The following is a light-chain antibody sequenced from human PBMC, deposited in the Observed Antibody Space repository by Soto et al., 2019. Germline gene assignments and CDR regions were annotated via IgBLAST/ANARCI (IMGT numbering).Light chain of an antibody. V-gene: IGLV1-40*01. J-gene: IGLJ3*02. CDR2: GST. CDR3: QSYDSSLSAWV. Sequence: QSVLTQPPSVSGAPGQRVTISCTGNSSNIGTPYDVHWYHQLAGAAPKLLIYGSTNRPSGVPERFSGSKSGISASLAITGFQAEDEADYYCQSYDSSLSAWVFGGGTKLTVL. CDR1: SSNIGTPYD.